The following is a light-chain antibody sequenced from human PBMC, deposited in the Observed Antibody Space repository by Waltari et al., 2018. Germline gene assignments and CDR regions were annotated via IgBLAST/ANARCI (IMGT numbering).Light chain of an antibody. CDR3: QQRSEWPRT. Sequence: EIVLTQSPATLSLSPGERATLSCRASQSIGSYLGWYQQKPGQAPRLLIYDASNRVTGISGRFSGSGSATDFTLTINNVQPEDFAVYYCQQRSEWPRTFGQGTKVDLK. CDR1: QSIGSY. V-gene: IGKV3-11*01. J-gene: IGKJ1*01. CDR2: DAS.